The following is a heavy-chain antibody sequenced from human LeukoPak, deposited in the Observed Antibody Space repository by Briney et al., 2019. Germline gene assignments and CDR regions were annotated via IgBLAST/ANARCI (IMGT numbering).Heavy chain of an antibody. CDR3: ASRPPETTWYGVFDY. D-gene: IGHD3-10*01. V-gene: IGHV4-4*09. Sequence: SETQSLTCTVSGDSLNNHYWSWIRQPPGKTLEWIGYIFGSGSTDYNPSLKSRVSMSLDTSRNQFSLTLSSVTAADTALYYCASRPPETTWYGVFDYWSQGILVTVSS. J-gene: IGHJ4*02. CDR1: GDSLNNHY. CDR2: IFGSGST.